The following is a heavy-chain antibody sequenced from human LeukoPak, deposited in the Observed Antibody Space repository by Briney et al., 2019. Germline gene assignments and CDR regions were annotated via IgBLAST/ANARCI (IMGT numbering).Heavy chain of an antibody. D-gene: IGHD3-10*01. CDR2: ISAYNGNV. CDR3: ARDRGGRDAFDI. V-gene: IGHV1-18*01. J-gene: IGHJ3*02. Sequence: GASVKVSCKASGYTFINNGISWVRQAPGQGLEWMGWISAYNGNVNYAQKFQGRVTMTTDTSTSTAYMELRSLRSDDTAIYFCARDRGGRDAFDIWGQGTMVTVSS. CDR1: GYTFINNG.